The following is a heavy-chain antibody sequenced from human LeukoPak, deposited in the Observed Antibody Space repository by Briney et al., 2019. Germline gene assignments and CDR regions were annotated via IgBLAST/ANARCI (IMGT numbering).Heavy chain of an antibody. Sequence: GSLRLSCTTSGFTFGDYAMSWVRQAPGKGLEWIGEINHSGSTNYNPSLKSRVTISVDTSKNQFSLKLSSVTAADTAVYYCARAGIRRLSELRRYWFDPWGQGTLVTVSS. CDR1: GFTFGDYA. J-gene: IGHJ5*02. V-gene: IGHV4-34*01. CDR3: ARAGIRRLSELRRYWFDP. D-gene: IGHD4-23*01. CDR2: INHSGST.